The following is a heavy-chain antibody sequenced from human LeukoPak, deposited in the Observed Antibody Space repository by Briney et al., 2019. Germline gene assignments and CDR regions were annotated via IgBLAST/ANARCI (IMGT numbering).Heavy chain of an antibody. V-gene: IGHV4-4*07. CDR2: IYTSGST. Sequence: SETLSLTCTVSGGSISSYYWSWIRQPAGKGLEWIGRIYTSGSTNYNPSLKSRVTMSVDTSKNQFSLKLSSVTAADTAVYYCARESVQYYDFWSGYPYYYYYGMDVWGQGTTVTVSS. J-gene: IGHJ6*02. CDR1: GGSISSYY. CDR3: ARESVQYYDFWSGYPYYYYYGMDV. D-gene: IGHD3-3*01.